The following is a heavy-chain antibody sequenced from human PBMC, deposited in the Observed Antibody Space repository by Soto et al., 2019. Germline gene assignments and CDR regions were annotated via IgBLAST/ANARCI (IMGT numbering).Heavy chain of an antibody. D-gene: IGHD6-6*01. CDR2: IIPIFGTA. CDR3: ARDQVVAARSNRDYYYYGMDV. CDR1: GGTFSSYA. J-gene: IGHJ6*02. Sequence: SVKVSCKASGGTFSSYAISWVRQAPGQGLEWMGGIIPIFGTANYAQKFQGRVTITADESTSTAYMELSSLRSEDTAVYYCARDQVVAARSNRDYYYYGMDVWGQGTTVTVSS. V-gene: IGHV1-69*13.